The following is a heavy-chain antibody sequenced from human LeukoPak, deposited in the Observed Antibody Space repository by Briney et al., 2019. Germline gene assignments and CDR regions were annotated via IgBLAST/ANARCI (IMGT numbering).Heavy chain of an antibody. J-gene: IGHJ4*02. Sequence: AGGSLRLSCAASGFTFSNAWMNWVRQAPGKGLEWVGRIKSKTDGGTTDYAAPVKGRFTISRDDTKNTLYLQMNSLKTEDTAVYYCSTTYYYDSSEGYWGQGTLVTVSS. V-gene: IGHV3-15*07. CDR2: IKSKTDGGTT. D-gene: IGHD3-22*01. CDR1: GFTFSNAW. CDR3: STTYYYDSSEGY.